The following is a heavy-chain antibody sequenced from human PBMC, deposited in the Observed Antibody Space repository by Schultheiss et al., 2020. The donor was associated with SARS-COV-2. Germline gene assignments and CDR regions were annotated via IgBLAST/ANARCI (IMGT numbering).Heavy chain of an antibody. CDR2: ISSSSSYI. J-gene: IGHJ4*02. CDR1: GFTFSSYA. Sequence: GGSLRLSCAASGFTFSSYAMSWVRQAPGKGLEWVSSISSSSSYIYYADSVKGRFTISRDNAKNSLYLQINSLRAEDTAVYYCAKDLTGGYDILDYWGQGTLVTVSS. D-gene: IGHD3-9*01. V-gene: IGHV3-21*04. CDR3: AKDLTGGYDILDY.